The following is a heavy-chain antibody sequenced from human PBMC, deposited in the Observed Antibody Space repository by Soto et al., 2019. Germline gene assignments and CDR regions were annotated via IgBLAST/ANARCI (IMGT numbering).Heavy chain of an antibody. CDR1: GFTFTSSA. Sequence: SVKVSCKASGFTFTSSAVQWVRQARGQRLEWIGWIVVGSGNTNYAQKFQERVTITRDMSTSTAYMELSSLRSEDTAVYYCAAEYSGSSFCNYGMDVWGQGSTLTVYS. CDR2: IVVGSGNT. D-gene: IGHD6-6*01. V-gene: IGHV1-58*01. CDR3: AAEYSGSSFCNYGMDV. J-gene: IGHJ6*02.